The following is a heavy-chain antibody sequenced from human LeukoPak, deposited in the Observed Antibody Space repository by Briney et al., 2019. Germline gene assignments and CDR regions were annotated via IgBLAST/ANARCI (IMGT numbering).Heavy chain of an antibody. V-gene: IGHV3-30-3*01. J-gene: IGHJ4*02. D-gene: IGHD5-18*01. CDR1: ALTFSRQA. CDR2: TPSVVISN. Sequence: SLTPSCPPSALTFSRQAAQCDSQAQNKGMEWEAVTPSVVISNYYGDSVRGRFIICRDNSKNTTYVQTNSHSATHTATYYRTTCTYSIPDYWGQGTLVTVSS. CDR3: TTCTYSIPDY.